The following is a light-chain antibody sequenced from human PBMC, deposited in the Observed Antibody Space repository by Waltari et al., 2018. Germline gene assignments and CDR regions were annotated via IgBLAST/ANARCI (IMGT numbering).Light chain of an antibody. CDR2: DAS. CDR1: QSVSSY. J-gene: IGKJ2*01. CDR3: QQRSNPYT. Sequence: EIVLTQSPATLSLSPGERATLSCRASQSVSSYLAWYQQKPGQAPRLLIYDASNRATGIPARFSGSGSGTDFTLTISSLEPGDFAVYYCQQRSNPYTFGQGTKLEIK. V-gene: IGKV3-11*01.